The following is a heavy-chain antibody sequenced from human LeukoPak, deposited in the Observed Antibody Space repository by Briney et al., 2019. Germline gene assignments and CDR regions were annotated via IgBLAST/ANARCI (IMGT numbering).Heavy chain of an antibody. CDR3: ARSMGGCGVVTPFDY. J-gene: IGHJ4*02. CDR1: GGSFSGYY. CDR2: INHSGST. V-gene: IGHV4-34*01. D-gene: IGHD3-3*01. Sequence: SETLSLTCAVYGGSFSGYYWSWIRQPPGKGLEWIGEINHSGSTNYNPSLKSRVTISVDTSKNQFSLKLSSVTAADTAVYYCARSMGGCGVVTPFDYWGQGTLVTVSS.